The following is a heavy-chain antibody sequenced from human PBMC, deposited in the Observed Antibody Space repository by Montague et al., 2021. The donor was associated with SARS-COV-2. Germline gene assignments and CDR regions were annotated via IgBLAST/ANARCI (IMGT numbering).Heavy chain of an antibody. Sequence: SLSLSFSASGFPYSKYGVHWVRQAPGKGLEWVASIWNDGSKKYHADSVKGRFTISRDNSNNMLYLQMDSLRAEDAAVYYCVGDPGDPDTFDYWGQGTQVTVSS. J-gene: IGHJ4*02. D-gene: IGHD7-27*01. CDR3: VGDPGDPDTFDY. CDR2: IWNDGSKK. V-gene: IGHV3-33*01. CDR1: GFPYSKYG.